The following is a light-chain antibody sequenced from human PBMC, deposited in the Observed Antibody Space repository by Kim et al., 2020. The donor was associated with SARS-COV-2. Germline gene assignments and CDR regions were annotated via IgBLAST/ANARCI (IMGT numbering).Light chain of an antibody. CDR2: DVD. Sequence: QSALTQPHSVTGSPGQSVTISCTGTSSDVGGYNYVSWYQQFPGKAPKLIIYDVDRRPSGVPDRFSGSKSGNTASLIVSGPLQEDEADYYCCSYAGSPFYVFGSGTKVTVL. CDR3: CSYAGSPFYV. CDR1: SSDVGGYNY. V-gene: IGLV2-11*01. J-gene: IGLJ1*01.